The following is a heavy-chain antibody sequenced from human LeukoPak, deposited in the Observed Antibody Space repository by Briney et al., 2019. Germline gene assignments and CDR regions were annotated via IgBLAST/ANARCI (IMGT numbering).Heavy chain of an antibody. J-gene: IGHJ4*02. CDR3: AAEVGEDIAVTGFDY. Sequence: SVKVSCKASGFTFTSSAVQWVPQARGQRLEWIGWIVVGSGNTNYAQKFQERVTITRDMSTSTAYMELSSLRSEDTAVYYCAAEVGEDIAVTGFDYWGQGTLVTVSS. V-gene: IGHV1-58*01. CDR1: GFTFTSSA. CDR2: IVVGSGNT. D-gene: IGHD6-19*01.